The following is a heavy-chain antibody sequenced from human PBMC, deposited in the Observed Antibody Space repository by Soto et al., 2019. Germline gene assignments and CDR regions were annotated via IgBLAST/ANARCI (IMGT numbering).Heavy chain of an antibody. V-gene: IGHV1-46*01. J-gene: IGHJ4*02. D-gene: IGHD3-22*01. Sequence: ASVKVSCKASGYTFTSYYMHWVRQAPGQGLEWMGIINPSGGSTSYAQKFQGRVTMTRDTSTSTVYMELSSQRSEDTAVYYCARGSLAYYYDSSGERILDYWGQGTLVTVSS. CDR3: ARGSLAYYYDSSGERILDY. CDR1: GYTFTSYY. CDR2: INPSGGST.